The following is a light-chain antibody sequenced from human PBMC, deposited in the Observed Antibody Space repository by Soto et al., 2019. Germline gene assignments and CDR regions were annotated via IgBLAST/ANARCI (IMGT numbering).Light chain of an antibody. V-gene: IGLV1-40*01. J-gene: IGLJ1*01. CDR3: QSYDTSLYGYV. Sequence: QSVLTQPPSVSGAPGQRVTISCTGSSSNIGAGYDVHWYQQLPGTAPKLLSYGNSNRPSGVPDRFSGSKSGTSASLAITGLQAEDEADYYCQSYDTSLYGYVFGTGTKLTVL. CDR1: SSNIGAGYD. CDR2: GNS.